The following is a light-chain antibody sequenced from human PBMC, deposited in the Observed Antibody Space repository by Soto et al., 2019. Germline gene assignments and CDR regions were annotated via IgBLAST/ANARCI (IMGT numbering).Light chain of an antibody. J-gene: IGLJ1*01. CDR2: EVS. CDR3: SSYAGSSHYV. CDR1: SSDVGGYNY. V-gene: IGLV2-8*01. Sequence: QSALTQPPSASGSPGQSVTISCTGTSSDVGGYNYVSWYQQHPGKAPKLMIYEVSKRPSGVPDRFSGPKSGNTASLTVSGLQAEDEADYYCSSYAGSSHYVFGAGTKLTVL.